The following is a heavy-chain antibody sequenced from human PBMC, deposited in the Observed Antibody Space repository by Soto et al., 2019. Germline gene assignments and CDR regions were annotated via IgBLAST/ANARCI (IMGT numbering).Heavy chain of an antibody. CDR3: ARARGWIWAPFDN. CDR2: ISYDGSKK. V-gene: IGHV3-30-3*01. Sequence: QVKLVESGGGVVQPGRSLRLSCAASGFTFSSLGMDWVRQAPGKGLEWVALISYDGSKKYYGDSVKGRFTISRDNSRNTLHLQMNGLRPEDTGVYYCARARGWIWAPFDNWGQGTLVTVSS. CDR1: GFTFSSLG. J-gene: IGHJ4*02. D-gene: IGHD2-2*03.